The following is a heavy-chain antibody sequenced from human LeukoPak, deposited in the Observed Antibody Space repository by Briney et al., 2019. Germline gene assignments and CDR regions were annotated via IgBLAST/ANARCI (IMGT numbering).Heavy chain of an antibody. Sequence: SETLSLTCAVSGASITSNWWSWVRQSPGKGLEWIGEIHHSASPNYNASLKSRVTLSLDKSQNQFSLKVTSVTAADTAVYYCARHIGILGKWGFDYWGQGTLVTVSS. CDR2: IHHSASP. V-gene: IGHV4-4*02. J-gene: IGHJ4*02. CDR3: ARHIGILGKWGFDY. CDR1: GASITSNW. D-gene: IGHD2/OR15-2a*01.